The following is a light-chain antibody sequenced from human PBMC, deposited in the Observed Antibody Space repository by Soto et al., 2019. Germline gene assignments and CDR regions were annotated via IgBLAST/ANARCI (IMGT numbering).Light chain of an antibody. Sequence: DIQMTQSPSSLSASVGDRVTITCQASQDISNYLHWYQQKPGKAPKLLIYDASNLETGVPSRFSGSGSWTDFTFTISSLQHEDIAAYYCQQYDNLPPYTFGQGTKLEIK. V-gene: IGKV1-33*01. CDR1: QDISNY. CDR3: QQYDNLPPYT. CDR2: DAS. J-gene: IGKJ2*01.